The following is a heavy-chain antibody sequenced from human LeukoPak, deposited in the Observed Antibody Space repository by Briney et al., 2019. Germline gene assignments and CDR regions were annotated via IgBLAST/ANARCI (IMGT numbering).Heavy chain of an antibody. V-gene: IGHV1-2*02. CDR1: GYTFTGYY. CDR2: INPNSGGT. D-gene: IGHD2-8*01. CDR3: ARDEYCTNGVCYSDYYYMDV. J-gene: IGHJ6*03. Sequence: GASVKVSCKASGYTFTGYYMHWVRQAPGQGLEWMGWINPNSGGTNYAQKSQGRVTMTRDTSISTAYMELSRLRSDDTAVYYCARDEYCTNGVCYSDYYYMDVWGKGTTVTVSS.